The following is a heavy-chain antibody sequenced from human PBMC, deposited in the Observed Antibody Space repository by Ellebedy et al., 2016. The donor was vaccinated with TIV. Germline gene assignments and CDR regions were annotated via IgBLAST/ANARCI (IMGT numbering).Heavy chain of an antibody. CDR2: INQDGSRI. D-gene: IGHD3-22*01. V-gene: IGHV3-7*03. Sequence: GGSLRLSCAASGFTFTSYWMSWVRQAPGKGLEWVASINQDGSRIYYVDSVKGRFTISRDNAKNSVFLRMNTLRVENTAVYHCARDGAYGDYSPGYYGMDVWGQGTTVTVSS. CDR1: GFTFTSYW. CDR3: ARDGAYGDYSPGYYGMDV. J-gene: IGHJ6*02.